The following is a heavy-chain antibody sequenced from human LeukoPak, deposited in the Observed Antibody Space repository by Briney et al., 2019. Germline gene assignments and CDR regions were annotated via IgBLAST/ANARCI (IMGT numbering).Heavy chain of an antibody. D-gene: IGHD4-17*01. CDR1: GFTFSSYS. CDR2: ISSSSSTI. CDR3: ARDRGYGDSSYYFDY. J-gene: IGHJ4*02. Sequence: GGSLRLSCAASGFTFSSYSMNWVRQAPGKGLEWVSYISSSSSTIYYADSVKGRFTISRDNAKNSLYLQMNSLRDEDTAVYYCARDRGYGDSSYYFDYWGQGTLVTVSS. V-gene: IGHV3-48*02.